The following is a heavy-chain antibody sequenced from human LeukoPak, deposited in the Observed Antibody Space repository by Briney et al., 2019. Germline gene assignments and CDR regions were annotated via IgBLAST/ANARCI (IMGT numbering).Heavy chain of an antibody. CDR3: ARGRLLWFGEGESDYYYYMDV. CDR2: IIPIFGTA. CDR1: GGTFSGYA. J-gene: IGHJ6*03. D-gene: IGHD3-10*01. Sequence: SVKVSCKASGGTFSGYAISWVRQAPGQGLEWMGGIIPIFGTANYAQKFQGRVTITADESTSTAYMELSSLRSEDTAVYYCARGRLLWFGEGESDYYYYMDVWGKGTTVTISS. V-gene: IGHV1-69*13.